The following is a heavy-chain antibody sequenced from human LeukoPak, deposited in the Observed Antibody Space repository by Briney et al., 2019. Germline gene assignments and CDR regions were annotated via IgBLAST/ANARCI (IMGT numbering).Heavy chain of an antibody. CDR2: ISSSGSTI. J-gene: IGHJ5*02. V-gene: IGHV3-48*03. Sequence: GGSLRLSCAASGFTFSSYEMNWVRQAPGKGLEWVSYISSSGSTIYYADSVKGRFTISRDNSKNTLYLQMNSLRAEDTAVYYCAKVMVRGVISLWFDPWGQGTLVTVSS. D-gene: IGHD3-10*01. CDR1: GFTFSSYE. CDR3: AKVMVRGVISLWFDP.